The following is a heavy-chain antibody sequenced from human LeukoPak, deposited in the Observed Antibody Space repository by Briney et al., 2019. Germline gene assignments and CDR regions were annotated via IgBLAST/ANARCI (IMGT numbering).Heavy chain of an antibody. CDR2: ISAYNGNT. V-gene: IGHV1-18*01. J-gene: IGHJ6*03. CDR1: GYTFTSYG. CDR3: ARDGEQQLYYYYMDV. Sequence: ASVKVSCKASGYTFTSYGISWVRQAPGQELEWMGWISAYNGNTNYAQKLQGRVTMTTDTSTSTAYMELRSLRSEDTAVYYCARDGEQQLYYYYMDVWGKGTTVTVSS. D-gene: IGHD6-13*01.